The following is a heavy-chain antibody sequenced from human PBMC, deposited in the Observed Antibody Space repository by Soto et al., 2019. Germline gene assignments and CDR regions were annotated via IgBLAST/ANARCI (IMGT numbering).Heavy chain of an antibody. CDR1: GFTFDDHA. Sequence: EVQLVESGGGLVQPGRSLRLSCAASGFTFDDHAMHWVRQAPGKGLEWVSGISWNSGSIGYADSVKGRFTISRDNAKNSLYLQMNSLSAEDTALYYCAKDEGYCTSTSCLTGAFDIWGQGTMVTVSS. CDR3: AKDEGYCTSTSCLTGAFDI. CDR2: ISWNSGSI. D-gene: IGHD2-2*01. V-gene: IGHV3-9*01. J-gene: IGHJ3*02.